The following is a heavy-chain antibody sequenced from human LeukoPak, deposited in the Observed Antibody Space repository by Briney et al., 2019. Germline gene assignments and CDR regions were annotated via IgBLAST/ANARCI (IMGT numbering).Heavy chain of an antibody. CDR2: INPNSGGT. Sequence: GPVKVSCKASGYTFTGYYMHWVRQAPGQGLEWMGWINPNSGGTNYAQKFQGRVTMTRDTSISTAYMELSRLRSDDTAVYYCARPRITMIVVVTEGDAFDIWGQGTMVTVSS. CDR1: GYTFTGYY. V-gene: IGHV1-2*02. J-gene: IGHJ3*02. CDR3: ARPRITMIVVVTEGDAFDI. D-gene: IGHD3-22*01.